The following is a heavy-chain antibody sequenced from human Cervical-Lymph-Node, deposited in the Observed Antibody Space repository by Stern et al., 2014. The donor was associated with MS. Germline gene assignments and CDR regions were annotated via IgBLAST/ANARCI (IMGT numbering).Heavy chain of an antibody. J-gene: IGHJ6*02. Sequence: EVQLVESGGGLVKPGGSLRLSCAASGFTFSSYSMNWVRQAPGKGLEWVSSISSSSYIYYADSVKGRFTISRDNAKNSLYLQMNSLRAEDTAVYYCAREEYYYDSSGYSVWGQGTTVTVSS. V-gene: IGHV3-21*01. CDR1: GFTFSSYS. CDR3: AREEYYYDSSGYSV. D-gene: IGHD3-22*01. CDR2: ISSSSYI.